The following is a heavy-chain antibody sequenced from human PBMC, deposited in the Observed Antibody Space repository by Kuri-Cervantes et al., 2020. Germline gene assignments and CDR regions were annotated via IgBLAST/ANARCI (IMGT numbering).Heavy chain of an antibody. CDR1: GGSISSSSYY. D-gene: IGHD3-10*01. V-gene: IGHV4-39*07. CDR2: IYYSGST. Sequence: SETLSLTCTVSGGSISSSSYYWGWIRQPPGKGLEWIGSIYYSGSTYYNPSLKSRVTISVDTSKNQFSLKLSSVTAADTAVYYCARGGYYFDYWGQGTLVTVSS. CDR3: ARGGYYFDY. J-gene: IGHJ4*02.